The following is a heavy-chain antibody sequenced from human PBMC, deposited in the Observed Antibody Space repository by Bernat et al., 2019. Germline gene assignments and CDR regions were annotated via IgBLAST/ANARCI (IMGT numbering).Heavy chain of an antibody. CDR2: IYSGGST. CDR3: ARVRSGYLYYFDY. CDR1: GFTVSSNY. D-gene: IGHD3-22*01. Sequence: EVQLVESGGGLVQPGGSLRLSCAASGFTVSSNYMSWVRQAPGKGLEWVSVIYSGGSTHYADSVKGRFTISRDNSKNTLYLQMNSLGAEDTAVYYCARVRSGYLYYFDYWGQGTLVTVSS. V-gene: IGHV3-66*01. J-gene: IGHJ4*02.